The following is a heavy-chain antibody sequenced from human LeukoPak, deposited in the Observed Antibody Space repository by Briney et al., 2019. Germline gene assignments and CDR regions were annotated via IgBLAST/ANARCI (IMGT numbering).Heavy chain of an antibody. D-gene: IGHD6-19*01. J-gene: IGHJ3*02. CDR3: ARGKAGKAVAGTIVAFDI. CDR1: GYTFTSYG. CDR2: ISAYNGNT. V-gene: IGHV1-18*01. Sequence: GASVKVSCKASGYTFTSYGISWVRQAPGQGLEWMGWISAYNGNTNYAQKLQGRVTMTTDTSTSTAYMELRSLRSDDTAVYYCARGKAGKAVAGTIVAFDIWGQGTMVTVSS.